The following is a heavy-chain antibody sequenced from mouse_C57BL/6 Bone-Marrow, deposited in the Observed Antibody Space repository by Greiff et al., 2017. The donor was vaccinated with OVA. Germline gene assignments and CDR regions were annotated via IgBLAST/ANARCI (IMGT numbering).Heavy chain of an antibody. CDR3: ARDRGGY. CDR1: GFTFSSYA. D-gene: IGHD3-3*01. CDR2: ISAGGSYT. J-gene: IGHJ2*01. V-gene: IGHV5-4*01. Sequence: EVKLVESGGGLVKPGGSLKLSCAASGFTFSSYAMSWVRQTPGQRLEWVATISAGGSYTYYPDNVKGRFTISRDNAKNNLYLQMSHLKSEDTARDYGARDRGGYWGQGTTLTVSS.